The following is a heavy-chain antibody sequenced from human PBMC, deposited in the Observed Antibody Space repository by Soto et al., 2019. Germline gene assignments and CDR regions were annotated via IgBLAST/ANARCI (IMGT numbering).Heavy chain of an antibody. V-gene: IGHV3-23*01. Sequence: VQVLESGGGSVQPGESLRLSCAASGFTFSSFALNWVRQAPGKGLEWVSGISGDGVITYYADSVRGRFTISRHNSKNTLFLQMNTLRAEDTGIYYCTKAGEVFGSVDYWGWGTLVTVSS. CDR3: TKAGEVFGSVDY. J-gene: IGHJ4*02. CDR1: GFTFSSFA. D-gene: IGHD3-10*01. CDR2: ISGDGVIT.